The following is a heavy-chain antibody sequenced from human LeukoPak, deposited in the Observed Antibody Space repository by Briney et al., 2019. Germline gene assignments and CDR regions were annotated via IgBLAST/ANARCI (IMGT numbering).Heavy chain of an antibody. Sequence: PGGSLRLSCATSEFTFSAYAMHWVRQAPGRGLEWVAFVRYGGNIKYYADSVKGRFTISRDNSKNTLYLQMNSLRPEDTAVYCCTKDLGTEYNIFDYWGQGTLVTVSS. CDR3: TKDLGTEYNIFDY. J-gene: IGHJ4*02. D-gene: IGHD3-9*01. CDR2: VRYGGNIK. V-gene: IGHV3-30*02. CDR1: EFTFSAYA.